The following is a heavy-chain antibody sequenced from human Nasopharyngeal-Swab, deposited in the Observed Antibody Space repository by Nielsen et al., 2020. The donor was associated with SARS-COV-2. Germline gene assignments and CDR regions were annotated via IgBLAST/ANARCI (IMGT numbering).Heavy chain of an antibody. J-gene: IGHJ6*03. CDR3: ARVPRFGDSYYCMDV. CDR2: IIPILGIA. Sequence: SVKVSCKASGGTFSSYAISWVRQAPGQGLEWMGRIIPILGIANYAQKFQGRVTITADKSTSAAYMELSSLRSEDTAVYYCARVPRFGDSYYCMDVWGKGTTVTVSS. D-gene: IGHD3-10*01. CDR1: GGTFSSYA. V-gene: IGHV1-69*04.